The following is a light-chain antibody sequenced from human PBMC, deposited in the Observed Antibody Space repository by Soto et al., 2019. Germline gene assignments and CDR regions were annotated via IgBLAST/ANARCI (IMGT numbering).Light chain of an antibody. Sequence: QSALTQPASVSGSPGQSITISCTGTSSTVGGFNVVSWYQQHPGKAPKVIIYEGIKRPSGVSNRFSGSNSGSPASLTISGLQAEDEADYYCCSYVGATTYVFGTGTKVTVL. CDR2: EGI. CDR3: CSYVGATTYV. V-gene: IGLV2-23*01. CDR1: SSTVGGFNV. J-gene: IGLJ1*01.